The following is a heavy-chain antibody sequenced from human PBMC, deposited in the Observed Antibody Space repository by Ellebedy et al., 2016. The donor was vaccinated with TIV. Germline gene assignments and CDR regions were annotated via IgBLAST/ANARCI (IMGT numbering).Heavy chain of an antibody. CDR3: TRMYGLDADKKPYYFDF. D-gene: IGHD2-8*01. CDR2: IKSKAAGETT. V-gene: IGHV3-15*01. Sequence: GGSLRLXCAASGFTFRNAWMSWVRQTPGKGLEWVAHIKSKAAGETTDYAAPVKGRFTVSRDDSKNTLYLQMNSLKTEDTAVYFCTRMYGLDADKKPYYFDFWGQGTLVTVSS. CDR1: GFTFRNAW. J-gene: IGHJ4*02.